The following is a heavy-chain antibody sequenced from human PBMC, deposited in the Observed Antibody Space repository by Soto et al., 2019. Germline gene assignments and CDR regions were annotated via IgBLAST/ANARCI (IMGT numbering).Heavy chain of an antibody. CDR3: ARPYCTSTTCPDN. J-gene: IGHJ4*02. Sequence: ESGGALVKPGESLRLSCAASGFIFSDYYMSWIRQSPGKGLEWVSYISTTGSTIYYADSVKGRFTISRDNAMNSLYLQMNSLRAEDTAVYYCARPYCTSTTCPDNWGQGTLVTVSS. CDR1: GFIFSDYY. CDR2: ISTTGSTI. V-gene: IGHV3-11*01. D-gene: IGHD2-2*01.